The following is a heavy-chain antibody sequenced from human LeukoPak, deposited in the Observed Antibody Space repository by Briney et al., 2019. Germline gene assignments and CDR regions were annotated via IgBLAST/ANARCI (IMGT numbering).Heavy chain of an antibody. J-gene: IGHJ4*02. CDR1: GGTFSSYA. V-gene: IGHV1-69*04. CDR3: ASSVHTCVNSDY. CDR2: IIPILGIA. Sequence: SVKVSCKASGGTFSSYAISWVRQAPGQGLEWMGRIIPILGIANYARKFQGRVTITADKSTSTAYMELSSLRSEDTAVYYCASSVHTCVNSDYWGQGTLVTVSS.